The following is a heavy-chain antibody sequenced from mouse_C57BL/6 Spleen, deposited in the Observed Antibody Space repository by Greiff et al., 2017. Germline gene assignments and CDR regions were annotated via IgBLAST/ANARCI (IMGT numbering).Heavy chain of an antibody. CDR1: GFTFSDYG. V-gene: IGHV5-17*01. CDR2: ISSGSSTI. Sequence: EVKLQESGGGLVKPGGSLKLSCAASGFTFSDYGMHWVRQAPEKGLEWVAYISSGSSTIYYADTVKGRFTISRDNAKNTLFLQMTSLRSEDTAMYYCARELYQRRSAMDYWGQGTSVTVSS. CDR3: ARELYQRRSAMDY. D-gene: IGHD2-12*01. J-gene: IGHJ4*01.